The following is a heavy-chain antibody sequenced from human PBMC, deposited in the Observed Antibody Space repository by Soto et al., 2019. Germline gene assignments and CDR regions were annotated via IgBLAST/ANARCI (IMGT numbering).Heavy chain of an antibody. CDR1: GGTFSSYA. CDR3: GRGYCSSTSCPFDY. V-gene: IGHV1-69*13. J-gene: IGHJ4*02. D-gene: IGHD2-2*01. Sequence: GASVKVSCKASGGTFSSYAISWVRPAPGQGLEWMGGIIPIFGTANYAQKFQGRVTITADESTSTAYMELSSLRSEDTAVYYCGRGYCSSTSCPFDYWGQGTLVTVSS. CDR2: IIPIFGTA.